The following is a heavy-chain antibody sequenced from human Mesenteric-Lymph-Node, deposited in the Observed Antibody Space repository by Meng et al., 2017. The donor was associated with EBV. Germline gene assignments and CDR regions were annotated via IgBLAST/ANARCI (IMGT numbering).Heavy chain of an antibody. CDR3: ARVKPSIWFGELFYYFDY. CDR1: GGSFSGYY. V-gene: IGHV4-34*01. D-gene: IGHD3-10*01. Sequence: VQLQQWGAGLLKPSETLSLTCAVYGGSFSGYYWSWIRQPPGKGLEWIGEINHSGSTNYNPSLKSRVTISVDTSKNQFSLKLSSVTAADTAVYYCARVKPSIWFGELFYYFDYWGPGILVTVSS. CDR2: INHSGST. J-gene: IGHJ4*02.